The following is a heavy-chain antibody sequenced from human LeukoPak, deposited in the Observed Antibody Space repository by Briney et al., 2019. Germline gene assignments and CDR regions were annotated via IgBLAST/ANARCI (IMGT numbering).Heavy chain of an antibody. V-gene: IGHV1-24*01. CDR2: FDPEDGET. Sequence: ASVKVSCKVSGYTATELSMRWVRHAPQKGLEWVGGFDPEDGETVYAQKFQGRITMTEDTSTDTAYMELSRLRTEDTAVYYCAGGGVTVILVCWGQGTLVTVSS. CDR3: AGGGVTVILVC. J-gene: IGHJ4*02. CDR1: GYTATELS. D-gene: IGHD2-21*02.